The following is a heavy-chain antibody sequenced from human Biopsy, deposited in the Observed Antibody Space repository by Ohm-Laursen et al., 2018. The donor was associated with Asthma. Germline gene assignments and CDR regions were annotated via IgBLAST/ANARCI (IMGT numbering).Heavy chain of an antibody. V-gene: IGHV1-69-2*01. J-gene: IGHJ4*02. CDR1: GGMSGNYA. D-gene: IGHD4-17*01. Sequence: ATVKISCKASGGMSGNYAISWVRQAPGLGLEWMGGHDHEEGGTVNARRFQGRVTMTEDTSTDTAYMELSSLSSDDTAVYYCASDFPKDYVRYNFQFWGQGALVTVSS. CDR2: HDHEEGGT. CDR3: ASDFPKDYVRYNFQF.